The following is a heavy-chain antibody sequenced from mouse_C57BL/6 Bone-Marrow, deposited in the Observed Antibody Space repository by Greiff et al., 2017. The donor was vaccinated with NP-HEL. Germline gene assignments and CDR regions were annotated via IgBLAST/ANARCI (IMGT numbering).Heavy chain of an antibody. CDR3: TTGLLRDY. V-gene: IGHV14-4*01. CDR1: GFNIKDDY. D-gene: IGHD2-3*01. CDR2: IDPENGDT. Sequence: EVQLQQSGAELVRPGASVKLSCTASGFNIKDDYMHWVKQRPEQGLEWIGWIDPENGDTEYASKFQGKATITADTSSNTAYLQLSSLTSEDTAVYYCTTGLLRDYWGQGTTLTVSS. J-gene: IGHJ2*01.